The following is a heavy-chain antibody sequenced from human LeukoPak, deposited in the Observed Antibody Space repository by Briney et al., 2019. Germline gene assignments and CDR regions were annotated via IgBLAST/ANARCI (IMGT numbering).Heavy chain of an antibody. CDR1: GYTFTSYA. CDR3: AKHYYDSSGYYSPYYYYMDV. CDR2: IIPIFGTA. D-gene: IGHD3-22*01. J-gene: IGHJ6*03. Sequence: SVKVSCKASGYTFTSYAISWVRQAPGQGLEWMGGIIPIFGTANYAQKFQGRVTITADESTSTAYMELSSLRSEDTAVYYCAKHYYDSSGYYSPYYYYMDVWGKGTTVPVSS. V-gene: IGHV1-69*13.